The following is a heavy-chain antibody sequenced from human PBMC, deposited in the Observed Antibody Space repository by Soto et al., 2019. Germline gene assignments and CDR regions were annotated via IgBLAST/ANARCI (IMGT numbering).Heavy chain of an antibody. CDR1: RFTFSTYD. CDR2: ITGSGDST. J-gene: IGHJ6*02. D-gene: IGHD3-9*01. Sequence: EVQLLVSGGGLVQPGGSLRVSCAASRFTFSTYDMSWVRQAPGKGLEWVSSITGSGDSTYYADSVKGRFTISRDNSKNTLYLQMNSLRAEDTAVYYCARYYHILTGYHWDFYSGMDVWGQGTTVTVSS. CDR3: ARYYHILTGYHWDFYSGMDV. V-gene: IGHV3-23*01.